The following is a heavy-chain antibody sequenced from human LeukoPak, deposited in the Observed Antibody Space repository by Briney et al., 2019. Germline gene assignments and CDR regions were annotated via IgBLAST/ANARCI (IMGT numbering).Heavy chain of an antibody. CDR1: GGSISSSNSY. J-gene: IGHJ4*02. CDR3: ARKREGPTTGIDS. D-gene: IGHD1-26*01. CDR2: IYSSGST. V-gene: IGHV4-39*07. Sequence: SETLSLTCTVSGGSISSSNSYWGWIRQSPGTGLEWIGNIYSSGSTYYNPSLKSRVTISIDTSENQFSLKLSSVTAVDTAVYYCARKREGPTTGIDSWGQGTLVTVSS.